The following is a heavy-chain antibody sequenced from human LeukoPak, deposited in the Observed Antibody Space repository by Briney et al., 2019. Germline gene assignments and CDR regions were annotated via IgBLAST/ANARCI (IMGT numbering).Heavy chain of an antibody. J-gene: IGHJ4*02. CDR1: GGSISSSSYY. CDR3: AGNPHYYDNSGTGDY. D-gene: IGHD3-22*01. CDR2: IYYSGST. Sequence: SETLSLTCTVSGGSISSSSYYWGWIRQPPGKGLEWIGSIYYSGSTYYNPSLKSRVTISVDTSKNQFSLKLSSVTAADTAVYYCAGNPHYYDNSGTGDYWGQGTLVTVSS. V-gene: IGHV4-39*07.